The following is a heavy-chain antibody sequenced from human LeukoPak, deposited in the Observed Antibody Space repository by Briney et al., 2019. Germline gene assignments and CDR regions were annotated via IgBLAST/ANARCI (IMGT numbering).Heavy chain of an antibody. D-gene: IGHD6-19*01. CDR2: IYYSGST. CDR1: GGSISSYY. Sequence: SETLSLTCTVSGGSISSYYWSWIRQPPGKGLEWIGYIYYSGSTNYNPSLKSRVTISVDTSKNQFSLKLSSVTAADTAVYYCARPSQWVVPDAFDIWGQGTMVTVSS. V-gene: IGHV4-59*12. J-gene: IGHJ3*02. CDR3: ARPSQWVVPDAFDI.